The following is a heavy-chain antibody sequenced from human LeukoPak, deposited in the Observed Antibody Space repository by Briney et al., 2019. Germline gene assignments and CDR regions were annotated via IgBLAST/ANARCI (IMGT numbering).Heavy chain of an antibody. CDR1: GFTFSNYA. V-gene: IGHV3-23*01. D-gene: IGHD1-26*01. CDR2: ISGSGDST. J-gene: IGHJ4*02. CDR3: ATLYSGSYYGLR. Sequence: GGSLRLSCAASGFTFSNYAMKWVRQAPAKELEGVSGISGSGDSTYYADSVKGRFTISRDNSKNTLYLQMNSLRAEDTAVYYCATLYSGSYYGLRWGQGTLVTVSS.